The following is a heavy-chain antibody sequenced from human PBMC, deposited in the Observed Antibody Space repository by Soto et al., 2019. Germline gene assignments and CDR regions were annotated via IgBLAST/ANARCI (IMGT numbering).Heavy chain of an antibody. CDR2: IYYSGST. CDR3: ARDEYDSSGYYNYGMDA. Sequence: TSETLSLTCTVSGGSISSGGYYWSWIRQHPGKGLEWIGYIYYSGSTYYNPSLKSRVTISVDTSKNQFSLKLSSVTAADTAVYYCARDEYDSSGYYNYGMDAWGQGTTVTVSS. D-gene: IGHD3-22*01. CDR1: GGSISSGGYY. V-gene: IGHV4-31*03. J-gene: IGHJ6*02.